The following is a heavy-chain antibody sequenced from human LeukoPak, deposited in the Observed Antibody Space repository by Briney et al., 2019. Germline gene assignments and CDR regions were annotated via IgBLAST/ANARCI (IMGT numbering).Heavy chain of an antibody. D-gene: IGHD4-17*01. J-gene: IGHJ4*02. V-gene: IGHV3-23*01. CDR3: AKAQPSRYGEAGFDY. Sequence: PGGSLRLSCAASGFTFSDYYMSWIRQAPGKGLEWVSDISGSGDNTYYADSVKGRFTISRDNSKNTLYLQMNSLRAEDTAVYYCAKAQPSRYGEAGFDYWGQGTLVTVSS. CDR1: GFTFSDYY. CDR2: ISGSGDNT.